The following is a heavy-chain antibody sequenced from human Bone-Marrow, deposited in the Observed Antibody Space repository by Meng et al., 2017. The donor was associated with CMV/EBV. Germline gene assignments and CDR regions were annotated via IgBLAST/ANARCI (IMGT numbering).Heavy chain of an antibody. CDR1: GDSISNYY. Sequence: SETLSLTCTVSGDSISNYYWSWIRQPPGKGLEWIGYIYHSGSTNYNPSLKSRVTISVDTSKNQFSLKLSSVTAADTAVYYCARGCIRNPCYWGQGTLVTVSS. CDR2: IYHSGST. J-gene: IGHJ4*02. D-gene: IGHD1-14*01. CDR3: ARGCIRNPCY. V-gene: IGHV4-59*12.